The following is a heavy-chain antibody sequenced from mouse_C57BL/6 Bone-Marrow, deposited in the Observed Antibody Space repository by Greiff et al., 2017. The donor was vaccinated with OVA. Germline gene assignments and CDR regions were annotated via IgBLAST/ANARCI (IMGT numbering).Heavy chain of an antibody. V-gene: IGHV1-50*01. CDR2: IDPSDSYT. CDR1: GYTFTSYW. J-gene: IGHJ2*01. CDR3: ARRDYDGY. D-gene: IGHD2-4*01. Sequence: VQLQQPGAELVKPGASVKLSCKASGYTFTSYWMQWVKQRPGQGLEWIGEIDPSDSYTNYNQKFKGKATLTVDTSSSTAYMQLSSLTSEDSAVYYCARRDYDGYWGQGTTLTVSS.